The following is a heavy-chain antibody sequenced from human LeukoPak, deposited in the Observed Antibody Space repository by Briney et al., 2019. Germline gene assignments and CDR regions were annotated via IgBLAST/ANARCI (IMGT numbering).Heavy chain of an antibody. J-gene: IGHJ4*02. D-gene: IGHD3-10*02. Sequence: PSETLSLTCAVYGGSFKNYFWTWFRQSPDRRLEWIGEITHIGSTNFHPSLMSRATISLDTSKNQFSLTLTSVTAADAGVYYCARGRISPLITVVRRKVPEFDSWGQGTLVTVSS. CDR2: ITHIGST. CDR1: GGSFKNYF. CDR3: ARGRISPLITVVRRKVPEFDS. V-gene: IGHV4-34*01.